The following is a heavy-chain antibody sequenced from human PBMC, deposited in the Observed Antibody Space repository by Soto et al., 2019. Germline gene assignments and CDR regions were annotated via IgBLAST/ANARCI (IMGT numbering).Heavy chain of an antibody. V-gene: IGHV4-34*01. CDR1: GGSFGGYY. Sequence: SETLSLTCAVYGGSFGGYYWSWIRQPPGKGLEWIGEINHSGSTNYNPSLKSRVTISVDTSKNQFSLKLSSVTAADTAVYYCARGPSTYSSSWYYYYYGMDVWGQGTTVT. D-gene: IGHD6-13*01. J-gene: IGHJ6*02. CDR3: ARGPSTYSSSWYYYYYGMDV. CDR2: INHSGST.